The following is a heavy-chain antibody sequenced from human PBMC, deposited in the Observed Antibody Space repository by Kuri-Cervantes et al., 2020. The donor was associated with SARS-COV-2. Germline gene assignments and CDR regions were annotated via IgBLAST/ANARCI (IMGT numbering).Heavy chain of an antibody. CDR2: ISYDGSNK. V-gene: IGHV3-30-3*01. CDR1: GFTFSSYA. CDR3: TTEAPPNAFDI. J-gene: IGHJ3*02. Sequence: LSLTCAASGFTFSSYAMHWVRQAPGKGLEWVAVISYDGSNKYYADSVKGRFTISRDNSKNTLYLQMNSLRAEDTAVYYCTTEAPPNAFDIWGQGTMVTVSS.